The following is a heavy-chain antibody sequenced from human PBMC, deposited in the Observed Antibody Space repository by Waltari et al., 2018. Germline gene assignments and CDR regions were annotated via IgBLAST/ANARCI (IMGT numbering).Heavy chain of an antibody. V-gene: IGHV1-24*01. J-gene: IGHJ6*02. CDR2: FGPEDGET. D-gene: IGHD2-15*01. Sequence: QVQLVQSGAEVRKPGASVKISCKVSGYSLTALSIHWVRQTPGKGLEWRGGFGPEDGETCYAREFQGRVTVSEDTSADTAYMILSNLRSEDTALYYCATPLAAASPSDHYYYYGLDVWGQGTTVTVSS. CDR3: ATPLAAASPSDHYYYYGLDV. CDR1: GYSLTALS.